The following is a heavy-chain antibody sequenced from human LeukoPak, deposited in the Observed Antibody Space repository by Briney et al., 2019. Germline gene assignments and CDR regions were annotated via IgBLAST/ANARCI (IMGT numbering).Heavy chain of an antibody. CDR2: IRSKANSYAT. D-gene: IGHD1-26*01. CDR1: GFTFSGSA. Sequence: GGSLRLSCAASGFTFSGSAMHWVRQASGKGLEWVGRIRSKANSYATAYAASVKGRFTIPRDDSNNTAYLQMNSLKTEDTAVYYCTSLSLVGATYYFDYWGLGTLVTVSS. J-gene: IGHJ4*02. V-gene: IGHV3-73*01. CDR3: TSLSLVGATYYFDY.